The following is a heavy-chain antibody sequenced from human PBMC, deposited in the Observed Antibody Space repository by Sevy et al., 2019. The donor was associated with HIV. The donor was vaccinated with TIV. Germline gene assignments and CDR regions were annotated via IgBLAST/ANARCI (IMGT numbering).Heavy chain of an antibody. CDR2: INPDSGGP. Sequence: ASVKGSCKASGYTFTGYYMHWVRQAPGQGLEWMGWINPDSGGPNYAPKFQGRVTLTRDTSISTAYMELSRLKSDDTAVYYCVRDDRDGYFDYWGQGTLVTVSS. J-gene: IGHJ4*02. CDR1: GYTFTGYY. CDR3: VRDDRDGYFDY. V-gene: IGHV1-2*02.